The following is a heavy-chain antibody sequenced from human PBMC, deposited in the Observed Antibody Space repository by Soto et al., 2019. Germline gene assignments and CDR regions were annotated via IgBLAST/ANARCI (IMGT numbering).Heavy chain of an antibody. CDR2: VSRDGRNT. Sequence: VQLVESVGGVVQPGRSMRLSCAASGFTFSDYAMRWVRQAPGKGLEWVAVVSRDGRNTHYADSVKGRFTISRDSSKNTVSLEMTSLRAEDRAVYYCAKGGRQWQVTSDFNYWGQGALVTVSS. CDR1: GFTFSDYA. D-gene: IGHD6-19*01. J-gene: IGHJ4*02. CDR3: AKGGRQWQVTSDFNY. V-gene: IGHV3-30*18.